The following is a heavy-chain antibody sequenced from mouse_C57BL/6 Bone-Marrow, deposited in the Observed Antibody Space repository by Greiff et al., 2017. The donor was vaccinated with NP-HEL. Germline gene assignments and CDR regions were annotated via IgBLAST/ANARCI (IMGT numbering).Heavy chain of an antibody. CDR1: GYTFTSYW. V-gene: IGHV1-69*01. CDR2: IDPSDSYT. J-gene: IGHJ4*01. D-gene: IGHD3-3*01. CDR3: AREGTGDAMDY. Sequence: QVQLKQPGAELVMPGASVKLSCKASGYTFTSYWMHWVKQRPGQGLEWIGEIDPSDSYTNYNQKFKGKSTLTVDKSSSTAYMQLSSLTSEDSAVYYCAREGTGDAMDYWGQGTLVTVSS.